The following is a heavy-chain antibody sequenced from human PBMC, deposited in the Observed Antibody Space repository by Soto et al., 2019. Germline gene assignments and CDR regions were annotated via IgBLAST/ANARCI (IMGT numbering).Heavy chain of an antibody. CDR1: GYTFTGHH. D-gene: IGHD2-15*01. J-gene: IGHJ4*02. CDR3: AVSHYCSGGDCTTQSLYYFDY. V-gene: IGHV1-2*02. Sequence: ASVKVSCKASGYTFTGHHIHWVRQAPGQGLEWVGWINPNTGGTNYAQKFQGRVTMTRDTSISTAHMELSRLRSDDTAVYYCAVSHYCSGGDCTTQSLYYFDYWGQGTVVTVSS. CDR2: INPNTGGT.